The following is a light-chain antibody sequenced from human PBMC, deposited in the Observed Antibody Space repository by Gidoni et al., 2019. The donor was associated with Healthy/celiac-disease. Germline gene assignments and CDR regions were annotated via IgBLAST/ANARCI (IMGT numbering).Light chain of an antibody. Sequence: AIRITQSPSSLSAATGDRVTITCRASQGISSYLAWYQQKPGKAPEILIYAASTLQSGVPSRFSGSGSGTDFTLTISCLQSEDFATYYCQQYYSYPLTFGVGTKVEIK. CDR1: QGISSY. J-gene: IGKJ4*01. CDR3: QQYYSYPLT. V-gene: IGKV1-8*01. CDR2: AAS.